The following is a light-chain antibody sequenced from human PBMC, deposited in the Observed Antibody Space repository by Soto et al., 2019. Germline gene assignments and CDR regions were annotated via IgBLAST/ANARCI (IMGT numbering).Light chain of an antibody. J-gene: IGKJ4*01. CDR3: QKHHSAPLT. V-gene: IGKV1-27*01. Sequence: GDRVTITCRASQGIAPYLAWFQQKPGKVPKLLIYATSTLQSGVPSRFSGSGSGTDFTLTINSLQPEDVGTYYCQKHHSAPLTFGGWINVDIK. CDR1: QGIAPY. CDR2: ATS.